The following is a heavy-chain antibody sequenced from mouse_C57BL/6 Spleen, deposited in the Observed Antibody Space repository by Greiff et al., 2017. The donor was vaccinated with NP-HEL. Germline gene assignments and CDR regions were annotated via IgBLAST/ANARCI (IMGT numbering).Heavy chain of an antibody. V-gene: IGHV1-80*01. CDR3: AREAGTTGGYYFDY. Sequence: LQQSGAELVKPGASVKISCKASGYAFSSYWMNWVKQRPGKGLEWIGQIYPGDGDTNYNGKFKGKATLTADKSSSTAYMQRSSLTSEDSAVYFCAREAGTTGGYYFDYWGQGTTLTVSS. CDR1: GYAFSSYW. D-gene: IGHD2-14*01. J-gene: IGHJ2*01. CDR2: IYPGDGDT.